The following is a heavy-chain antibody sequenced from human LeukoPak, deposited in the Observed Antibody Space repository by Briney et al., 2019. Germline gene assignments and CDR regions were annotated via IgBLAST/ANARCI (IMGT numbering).Heavy chain of an antibody. Sequence: GGSLRLSCAASGFTFSSYSMNWVRQAPGKGLEWVSCISSSRSYIYYADSVKGRFTISRDNAKNSLYLQMNSLRAEDTAVYYCAKASGYGDYGGWGQGTLVTVSS. CDR1: GFTFSSYS. J-gene: IGHJ4*02. D-gene: IGHD4-17*01. CDR3: AKASGYGDYGG. CDR2: ISSSRSYI. V-gene: IGHV3-21*04.